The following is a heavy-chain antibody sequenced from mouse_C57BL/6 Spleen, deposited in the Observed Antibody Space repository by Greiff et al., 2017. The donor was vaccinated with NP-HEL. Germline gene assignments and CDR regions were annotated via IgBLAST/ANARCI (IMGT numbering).Heavy chain of an antibody. CDR1: GFTFSDYG. V-gene: IGHV5-17*01. J-gene: IGHJ1*03. Sequence: DVQLVESGGGLVKPGGSLKLSCAASGFTFSDYGMHWVRQAPEKGLEWVAYISSGSSTIYYADTVKGRFTISRDNAKNTLFLQMTSLRSEDTAMYYCARPGGRSWYFDVWGTGTTVTVSS. CDR3: ARPGGRSWYFDV. CDR2: ISSGSSTI.